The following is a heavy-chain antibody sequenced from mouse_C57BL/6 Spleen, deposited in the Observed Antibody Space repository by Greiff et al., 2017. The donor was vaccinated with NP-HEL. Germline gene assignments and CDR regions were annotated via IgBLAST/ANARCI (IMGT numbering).Heavy chain of an antibody. J-gene: IGHJ4*01. D-gene: IGHD1-1*01. CDR1: GFSLTSYG. Sequence: VKLQQSGPGLVQPSQSLSITCTVSGFSLTSYGVHWVRQSPGKGLEWLGVIWSGGSTDYNAAFISRLSISKDNSKSQVFFKMNSLQADDTAIYYCASYYYGSSYGAMDYWGQGTSVTVSS. V-gene: IGHV2-2*01. CDR3: ASYYYGSSYGAMDY. CDR2: IWSGGST.